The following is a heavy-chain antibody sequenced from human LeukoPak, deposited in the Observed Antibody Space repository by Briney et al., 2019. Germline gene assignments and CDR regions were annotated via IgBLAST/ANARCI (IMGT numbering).Heavy chain of an antibody. D-gene: IGHD3-22*01. CDR2: ISGDGGST. V-gene: IGHV3-43*02. CDR3: AKDSYYFYDSSGYATYYFDY. J-gene: IGHJ4*02. CDR1: GFTFDDYA. Sequence: GGSLRLSXAASGFTFDDYAMHWVRQAPGKGLEWVSLISGDGGSTYYADSVKGRFTISRDNSKNSLYLQMNSLRTEDTALYYCAKDSYYFYDSSGYATYYFDYWGQGTLVTVSS.